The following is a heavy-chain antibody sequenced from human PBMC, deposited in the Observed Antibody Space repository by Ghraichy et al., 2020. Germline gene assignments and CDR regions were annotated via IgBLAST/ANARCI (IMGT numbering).Heavy chain of an antibody. V-gene: IGHV1-2*04. CDR2: INPNSGGT. D-gene: IGHD3-3*01. CDR1: GYTFTGYY. J-gene: IGHJ5*02. CDR3: ARGGRITIFGVADLGFDP. Sequence: ASVKVSCKASGYTFTGYYMHWVRQAPGQGLEWMGWINPNSGGTNYAQKFQGWVTMTRDTSISTAYMELSRLRSDDTAVYYCARGGRITIFGVADLGFDPWGQGTLVTVSS.